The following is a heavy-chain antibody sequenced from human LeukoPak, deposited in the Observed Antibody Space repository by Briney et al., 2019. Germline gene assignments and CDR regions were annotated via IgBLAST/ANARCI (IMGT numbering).Heavy chain of an antibody. V-gene: IGHV1-2*02. CDR2: ISPNTGDT. D-gene: IGHD1-7*01. Sequence: ASVKVSCKASGYTFTSYDINWVRQATGQGLEWMGWISPNTGDTNYAQKFQGRVAMTSDTFISSAYMEVSRLTTDDTAVYYCASPRYNWNYPDVWGKGTTVTVSS. CDR3: ASPRYNWNYPDV. CDR1: GYTFTSYD. J-gene: IGHJ6*04.